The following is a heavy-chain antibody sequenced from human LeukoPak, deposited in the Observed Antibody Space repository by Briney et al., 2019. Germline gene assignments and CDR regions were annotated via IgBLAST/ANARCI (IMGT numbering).Heavy chain of an antibody. J-gene: IGHJ5*02. D-gene: IGHD6-19*01. CDR2: ISSSSDKI. CDR1: GFTFSSYS. CDR3: ASRAIGWYRDANWFDP. V-gene: IGHV3-48*04. Sequence: GGSLRLSCAASGFTFSSYSMNWVRQAPGKGLEWVSYISSSSDKIYYADSVKGRFTISRDNSKNSPYLQMNGLRAEDTAVYYCASRAIGWYRDANWFDPWGQGTLVTVSS.